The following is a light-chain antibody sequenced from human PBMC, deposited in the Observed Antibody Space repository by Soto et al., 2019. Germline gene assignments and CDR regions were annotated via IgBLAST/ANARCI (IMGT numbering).Light chain of an antibody. V-gene: IGKV1-39*01. CDR2: AAF. CDR1: QSISSY. Sequence: DIQMTQSPSSLSASVGDRVTITCRASQSISSYLNWYQQKPGKAPNLLIHAAFNLQSGVPSRFSGSGSGTDFTLTISRLQPEDCATYYCQQSDSVPRTCGQGTKVEIK. CDR3: QQSDSVPRT. J-gene: IGKJ1*01.